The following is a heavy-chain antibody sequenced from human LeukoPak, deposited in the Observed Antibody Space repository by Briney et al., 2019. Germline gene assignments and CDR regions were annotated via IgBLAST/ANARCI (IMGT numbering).Heavy chain of an antibody. Sequence: PGGSLRLSCAASGFTFSSYAMSWVRQAPGKGLEWVSAISGSGGSTYYADSVKGRFTISRDNAKNSLYLQMNSLRAEDTAVYYCARGRGWPIGGGGLDYWGQGTPVTVSS. J-gene: IGHJ4*02. CDR2: ISGSGGST. V-gene: IGHV3-23*01. CDR1: GFTFSSYA. CDR3: ARGRGWPIGGGGLDY. D-gene: IGHD6-19*01.